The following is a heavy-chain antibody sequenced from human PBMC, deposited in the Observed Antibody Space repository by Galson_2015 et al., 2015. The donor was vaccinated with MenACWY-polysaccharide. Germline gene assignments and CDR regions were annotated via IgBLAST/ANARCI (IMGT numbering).Heavy chain of an antibody. J-gene: IGHJ4*02. CDR2: INTDGSVT. CDR1: GFIFSNYW. Sequence: SLRLSCAASGFIFSNYWMHWVRQAPGKGLVWVSRINTDGSVTSYADSVKGRFTISRDNAKNRLLLQMSSLSVDDTAVYYRAKDQRWNLPDYWGQGILVTVSS. V-gene: IGHV3-74*01. CDR3: AKDQRWNLPDY. D-gene: IGHD1-7*01.